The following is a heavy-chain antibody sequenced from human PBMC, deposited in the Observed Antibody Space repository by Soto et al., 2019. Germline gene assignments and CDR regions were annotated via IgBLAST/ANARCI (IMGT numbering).Heavy chain of an antibody. CDR2: IKQDGSEK. CDR3: ARDDFGDYEGWFDP. Sequence: GGSLRLSCAASGFTFSSYWMSWVRQAPGKGLEWVANIKQDGSEKYYVDSVKGRFTISRDNAKNSLYLQMNSLRAEDTAVDYCARDDFGDYEGWFDPWGQGTLVTVSS. D-gene: IGHD4-17*01. J-gene: IGHJ5*02. V-gene: IGHV3-7*01. CDR1: GFTFSSYW.